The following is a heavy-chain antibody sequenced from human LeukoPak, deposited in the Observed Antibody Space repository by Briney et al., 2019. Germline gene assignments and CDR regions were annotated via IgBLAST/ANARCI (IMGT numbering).Heavy chain of an antibody. Sequence: PGASLRLSCAASGFTFSNYAMSWVRQAPGKGLEWVSAILGSGGSTYYADSVKGRFTVSRDNSKSTLYLQMNSLRAEDTALYYCATQGYYYVLTGYYVPDYWGQGAMVAASS. V-gene: IGHV3-23*01. CDR2: ILGSGGST. CDR1: GFTFSNYA. D-gene: IGHD3-9*01. J-gene: IGHJ4*02. CDR3: ATQGYYYVLTGYYVPDY.